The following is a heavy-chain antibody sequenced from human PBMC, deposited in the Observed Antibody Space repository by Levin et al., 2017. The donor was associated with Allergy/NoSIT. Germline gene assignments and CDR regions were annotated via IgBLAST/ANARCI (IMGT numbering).Heavy chain of an antibody. CDR3: ANSRTTGFGGVIVRYYGMDI. D-gene: IGHD3-3*01. J-gene: IGHJ6*02. CDR1: GFTFSDCA. CDR2: ISGRGTST. Sequence: LSLTCEASGFTFSDCAISWVRQAPGKGLEWISAISGRGTSTYFADSVKGRFTISRDNSKHTVYLQMSSLRAEDTALCYCANSRTTGFGGVIVRYYGMDIWGQGTTVTVSS. V-gene: IGHV3-23*01.